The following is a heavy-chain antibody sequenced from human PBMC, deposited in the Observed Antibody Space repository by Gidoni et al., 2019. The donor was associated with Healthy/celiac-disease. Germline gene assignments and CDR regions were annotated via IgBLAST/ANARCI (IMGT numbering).Heavy chain of an antibody. CDR2: INHSGST. CDR1: GGSFSGYY. D-gene: IGHD6-19*01. J-gene: IGHJ4*02. V-gene: IGHV4-34*01. Sequence: QVQLQQWGAGLLKPSETLSLTCAVYGGSFSGYYWSWIRQPPGKGLEWIGEINHSGSTNYNPSLKSRVTISVDTSKNQFSLKLSSVTAADTAVYYCARLLGIAVAQQDDYWGQGTLVTVSS. CDR3: ARLLGIAVAQQDDY.